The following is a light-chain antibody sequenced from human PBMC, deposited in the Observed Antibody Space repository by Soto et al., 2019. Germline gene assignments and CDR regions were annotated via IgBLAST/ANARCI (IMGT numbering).Light chain of an antibody. Sequence: ERVMTQSPATLSVSPGERATLSCRASQSVNSRLAWYQQKPDQAPRLLIYDASIRATGIPARFSGSGSGTEFTLTISSLQSEDFAVYYCQQYNNWPPLTFGGGTKVDIK. CDR2: DAS. CDR3: QQYNNWPPLT. V-gene: IGKV3D-15*01. CDR1: QSVNSR. J-gene: IGKJ4*01.